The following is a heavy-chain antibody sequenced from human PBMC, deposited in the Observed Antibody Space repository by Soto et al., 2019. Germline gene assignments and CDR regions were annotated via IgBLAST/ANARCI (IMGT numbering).Heavy chain of an antibody. CDR2: INSDGSST. D-gene: IGHD2-15*01. J-gene: IGHJ4*02. CDR3: VRTSLVVAAATREGY. V-gene: IGHV3-74*01. Sequence: LRLSCAASGFTFSSYWMHWVRQAPGKGLVWVSRINSDGSSTSYADSVKGRFTISRDNAKNTLYLQMNSLRAEDTAVYYCVRTSLVVAAATREGYWGQGTLVTVSS. CDR1: GFTFSSYW.